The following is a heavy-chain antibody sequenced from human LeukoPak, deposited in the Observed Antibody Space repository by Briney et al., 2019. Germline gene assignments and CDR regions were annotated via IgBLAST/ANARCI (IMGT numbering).Heavy chain of an antibody. V-gene: IGHV3-11*06. CDR1: GFTFSDYY. D-gene: IGHD3-3*01. CDR2: ISSSSSYT. J-gene: IGHJ3*02. Sequence: PGGSLRLSCAASGFTFSDYYMSWIRQAPGKGLEWVSYISSSSSYTNYADSVKGRFTISRDNAKNSLYLQMNSLRAEDTAVYYRASTIFGVVTHDAFDIWGQGTMVTVSS. CDR3: ASTIFGVVTHDAFDI.